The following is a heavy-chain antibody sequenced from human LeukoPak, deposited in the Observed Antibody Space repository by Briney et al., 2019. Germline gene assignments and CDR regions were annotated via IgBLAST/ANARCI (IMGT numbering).Heavy chain of an antibody. CDR3: ASGAGNTVSTRFFDY. CDR1: GFTVSSNY. D-gene: IGHD5/OR15-5a*01. V-gene: IGHV3-53*01. J-gene: IGHJ4*02. Sequence: GGSLRLSCAASGFTVSSNYMNWVRQAPGKGLEWVSVIYGGGSTYYADSVKGRFTISRDNSKSTLYLQMNSLRAEDTAVYYCASGAGNTVSTRFFDYWGRGTLVTVSS. CDR2: IYGGGST.